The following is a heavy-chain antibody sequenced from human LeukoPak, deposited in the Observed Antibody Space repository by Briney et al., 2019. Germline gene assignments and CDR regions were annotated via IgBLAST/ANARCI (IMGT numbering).Heavy chain of an antibody. V-gene: IGHV3-30*18. CDR3: AKGDPYGSGSYPGDY. D-gene: IGHD3-10*01. Sequence: PGGSLRLSCAASVFTVSRNHMSWVRQASGKGLEWVALISYDGSNKYYADSVKGRFTISRDNSKNTLYLQMNSLRPEDTAVYYCAKGDPYGSGSYPGDYWGQGTLVTVSS. J-gene: IGHJ4*02. CDR2: ISYDGSNK. CDR1: VFTVSRNH.